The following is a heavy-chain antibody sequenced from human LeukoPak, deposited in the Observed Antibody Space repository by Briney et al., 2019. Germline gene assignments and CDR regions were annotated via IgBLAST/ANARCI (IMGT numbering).Heavy chain of an antibody. CDR3: ARKISGIAAADF. V-gene: IGHV1-2*02. Sequence: ASVKVSCKTSGYTFTSHYMHWVRQAPGQGLEWMGWINPNSGDTNYAQKFQGRVTMTRDTSISTAYMELSRLTSDDTAVYFCARKISGIAAADFWGQGTLVTVSS. CDR1: GYTFTSHY. J-gene: IGHJ4*02. CDR2: INPNSGDT. D-gene: IGHD6-13*01.